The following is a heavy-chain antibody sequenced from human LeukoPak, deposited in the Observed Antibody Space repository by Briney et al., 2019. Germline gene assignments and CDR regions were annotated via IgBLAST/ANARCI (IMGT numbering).Heavy chain of an antibody. CDR2: IIPIFGTA. CDR1: GGTFSSYA. J-gene: IGHJ4*02. Sequence: GSSVKVSCKASGGTFSSYAISWVRQAPGQGLEWMGGIIPIFGTANYAQKFQGRVTITTDESTSTAYMELSSLRSEDTAVYYCARAQEDSSSWPSFDYWGQGTLVTVSS. CDR3: ARAQEDSSSWPSFDY. V-gene: IGHV1-69*05. D-gene: IGHD6-13*01.